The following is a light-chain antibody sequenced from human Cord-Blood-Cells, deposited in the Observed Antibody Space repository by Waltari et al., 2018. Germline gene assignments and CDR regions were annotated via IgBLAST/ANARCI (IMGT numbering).Light chain of an antibody. V-gene: IGLV3-25*03. CDR1: ALPKPY. J-gene: IGLJ3*02. Sequence: SYELTQSPSVSVSPGQTARITCSGDALPKPYAYWYQQKPGQAPVLVIFKDSERPSGIPERFSGSSSGTTVTLTISGVQAEDEADYYCQSADSSGTWVFGGGTKLTVL. CDR3: QSADSSGTWV. CDR2: KDS.